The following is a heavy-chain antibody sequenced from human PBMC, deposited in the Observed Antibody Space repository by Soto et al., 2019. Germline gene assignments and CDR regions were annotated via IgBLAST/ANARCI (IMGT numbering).Heavy chain of an antibody. CDR1: GGTFSSNP. CDR2: TIPTVGAG. CDR3: ARRQSNGYNRYFDS. J-gene: IGHJ4*02. D-gene: IGHD5-12*01. Sequence: ASVKVSCKAAGGTFSSNPISWMRQAPGQGLEWVGGTIPTVGAGSYAQRFQGRGTITADKSTNTAYMELSNLRPEATAVYYCARRQSNGYNRYFDSWGQGTLVTVSS. V-gene: IGHV1-69*06.